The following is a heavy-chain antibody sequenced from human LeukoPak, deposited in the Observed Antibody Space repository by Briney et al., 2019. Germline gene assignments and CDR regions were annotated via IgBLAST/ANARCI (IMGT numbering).Heavy chain of an antibody. D-gene: IGHD1-26*01. CDR2: ISSSSSYI. CDR3: ARGERQGDY. CDR1: GFTFSNSW. J-gene: IGHJ4*02. V-gene: IGHV3-21*01. Sequence: GGSLRLSCAASGFTFSNSWMSWVRQAPGKGLEWVSSISSSSSYIYHADSVKGRFTISRDNAKNSLYLQMNSLRAEDTAEYYCARGERQGDYWGQGTLVTVSS.